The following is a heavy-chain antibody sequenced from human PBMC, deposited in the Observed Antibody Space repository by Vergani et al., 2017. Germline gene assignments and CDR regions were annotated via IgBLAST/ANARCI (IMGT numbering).Heavy chain of an antibody. V-gene: IGHV4-4*02. CDR1: GGSISSSNW. CDR3: ARQFWVSQGVGAFET. Sequence: QVQLQESGPGLVKPSGTLSLTCAVSGGSISSSNWWSWVRQPPGKGLEWIGEIYHSGSAYYNPSLRRRVTISVETSKNQFSLRLTTLTAADTAVYYCARQFWVSQGVGAFETWGRGTEVSVSS. CDR2: IYHSGSA. D-gene: IGHD3-16*01. J-gene: IGHJ3*02.